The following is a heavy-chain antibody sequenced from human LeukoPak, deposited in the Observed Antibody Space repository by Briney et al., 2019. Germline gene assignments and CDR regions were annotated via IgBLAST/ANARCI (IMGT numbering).Heavy chain of an antibody. J-gene: IGHJ6*03. CDR2: ISYDGSSK. D-gene: IGHD3-10*01. CDR1: GFTFSSYA. V-gene: IGHV3-30*04. CDR3: ARIRSGRGFGELSQSYYYYYYMDV. Sequence: PGGSLRLSCAASGFTFSSYAMHWVRQAPGKGLEWVAVISYDGSSKYYADSVKGRFTISRDNAKNSLYLQMNSLRAEDTAVYYCARIRSGRGFGELSQSYYYYYYMDVWGKGTTVTISS.